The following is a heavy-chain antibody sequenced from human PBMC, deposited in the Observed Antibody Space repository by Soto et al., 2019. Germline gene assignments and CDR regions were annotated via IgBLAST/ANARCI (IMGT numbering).Heavy chain of an antibody. Sequence: EVQLVESGGGLVQPGRSLRLSCAASGFTFDDYAMHWVRQAPGKGLEWVSGISWNSGSIGYADSVKGRFTISRDNAKNSLYLQMNSLRAEDTALYYCARGYCSGGSCYSAYWGQGTLVTVSS. CDR1: GFTFDDYA. CDR3: ARGYCSGGSCYSAY. J-gene: IGHJ4*02. CDR2: ISWNSGSI. D-gene: IGHD2-15*01. V-gene: IGHV3-9*01.